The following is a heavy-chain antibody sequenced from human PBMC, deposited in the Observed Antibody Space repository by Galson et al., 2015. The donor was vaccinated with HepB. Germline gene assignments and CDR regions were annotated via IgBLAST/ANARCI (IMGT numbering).Heavy chain of an antibody. D-gene: IGHD3-22*01. CDR2: SDPEDGET. J-gene: IGHJ4*02. CDR3: ATAYYYDSSGYKSLGY. CDR1: GYTLTELS. V-gene: IGHV1-24*01. Sequence: SVKVSCKVSGYTLTELSMHWVRQAPGKGLEWMGGSDPEDGETIYAQKFQGRVTMTEDTSTDTAYMELSSLRSEDTAVYYCATAYYYDSSGYKSLGYWGQGTLVTVSS.